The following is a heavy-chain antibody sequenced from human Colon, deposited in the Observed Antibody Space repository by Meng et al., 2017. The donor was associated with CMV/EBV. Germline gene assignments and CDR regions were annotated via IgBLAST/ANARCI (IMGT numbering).Heavy chain of an antibody. V-gene: IGHV3-49*04. Sequence: GGSLRLSCTTSGFTFGDYAMSWVRQAPGKGLEWVGLIRTKTYGETTEYAASIKGRFTISRDDSKNIAYLQMSSLRTEVTAVYYCTRYQGPTYRRDYWGQGTLVTVSS. CDR1: GFTFGDYA. CDR3: TRYQGPTYRRDY. D-gene: IGHD2-2*02. J-gene: IGHJ4*02. CDR2: IRTKTYGETT.